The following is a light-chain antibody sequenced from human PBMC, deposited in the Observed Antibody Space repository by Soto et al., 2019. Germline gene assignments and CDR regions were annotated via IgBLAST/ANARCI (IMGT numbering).Light chain of an antibody. CDR2: AAS. CDR3: QQFGSSPGFT. V-gene: IGKV3-20*01. J-gene: IGKJ3*01. CDR1: QSINNRY. Sequence: EIVLTQSPGTLSLSPGERATLSCRASQSINNRYLAWYQQKPGQAPRLLIYAASSRATGIPDRFSGSGSGTDFTLTISRLAPEDVAVYYCQQFGSSPGFTFGPGTKVDIK.